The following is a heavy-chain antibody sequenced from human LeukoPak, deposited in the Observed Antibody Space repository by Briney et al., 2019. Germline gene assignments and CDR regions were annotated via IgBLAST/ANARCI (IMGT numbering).Heavy chain of an antibody. CDR1: GGSISSYY. CDR2: TYYSGST. D-gene: IGHD1-26*01. V-gene: IGHV4-59*01. CDR3: ARRHPASGSYYVYYYYMDV. Sequence: PSETLSLTCTVSGGSISSYYWSWIRQPPGKGLEWIGYTYYSGSTNYNPSLKSRVTISVDTSKNQFSLKLSSVTAADTAVYYCARRHPASGSYYVYYYYMDVWGKGTTVTVSS. J-gene: IGHJ6*03.